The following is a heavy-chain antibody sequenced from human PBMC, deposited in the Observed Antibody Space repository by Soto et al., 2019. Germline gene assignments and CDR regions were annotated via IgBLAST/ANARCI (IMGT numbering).Heavy chain of an antibody. V-gene: IGHV1-2*02. Sequence: QVQLVQSGAEVKKPGASVKVSCKASGYAFTGYYMHWLRQAPGQGLAWMGWINPNSGGTNYAQKFQGRVTMTRDTSISTGDMELSRLISDDTAVYYCARAAAGVVWGQGTTVTVSS. CDR1: GYAFTGYY. J-gene: IGHJ6*02. CDR2: INPNSGGT. CDR3: ARAAAGVV. D-gene: IGHD6-25*01.